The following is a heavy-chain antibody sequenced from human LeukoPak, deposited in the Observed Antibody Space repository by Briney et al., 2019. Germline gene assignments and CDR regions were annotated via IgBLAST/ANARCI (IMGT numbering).Heavy chain of an antibody. CDR3: AKAYYYDSSGSPFDY. CDR2: IRYDGSNK. CDR1: GFTFSSYA. Sequence: GGSLRLSCAASGFTFSSYAMHWVRQAPGKGLEWVTFIRYDGSNKYYADSVKGRFTISRDNSKNALNLHMNSLRAEDTAVYYCAKAYYYDSSGSPFDYWGQGTLVTVSS. V-gene: IGHV3-30*02. J-gene: IGHJ4*02. D-gene: IGHD3-22*01.